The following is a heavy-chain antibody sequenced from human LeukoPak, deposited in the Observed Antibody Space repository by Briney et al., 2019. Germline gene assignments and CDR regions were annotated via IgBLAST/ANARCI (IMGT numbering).Heavy chain of an antibody. CDR2: IYYSGST. J-gene: IGHJ4*02. Sequence: SETLSLTCTVSGGSISSYYWSWIRQPPGKGLEWIGYIYYSGSTNYNPSLKSRVTISVDTSKNQFSLKLSSVTAADTAVYYCARAVAGTSFDYWGQGTLVTVSS. V-gene: IGHV4-59*08. CDR3: ARAVAGTSFDY. CDR1: GGSISSYY. D-gene: IGHD6-19*01.